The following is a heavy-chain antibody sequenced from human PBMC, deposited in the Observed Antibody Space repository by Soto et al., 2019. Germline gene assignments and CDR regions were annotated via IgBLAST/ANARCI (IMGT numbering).Heavy chain of an antibody. Sequence: PGGSLRLSCAASGFSFSSYAMRWVRQTPGKGLEWVAVISYDGSNKYYADSVKGRFTISRDNSKNTLYLQMNSLRAEDTAVYYCARDRGRLLRYFDWLFQRWGQGTLVTVSS. CDR1: GFSFSSYA. J-gene: IGHJ4*02. CDR2: ISYDGSNK. CDR3: ARDRGRLLRYFDWLFQR. V-gene: IGHV3-30-3*01. D-gene: IGHD3-9*01.